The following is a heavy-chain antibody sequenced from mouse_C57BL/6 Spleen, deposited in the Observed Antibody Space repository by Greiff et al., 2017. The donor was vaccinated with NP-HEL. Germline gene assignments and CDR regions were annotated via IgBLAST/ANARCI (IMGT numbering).Heavy chain of an antibody. V-gene: IGHV1-15*01. CDR1: GYTFTDYE. D-gene: IGHD2-4*01. Sequence: QVQLQQSGAELVRPGASVTLSCKASGYTFTDYEMHWVKQTPVHGLEWIGAIDPETGGTAYNQKFKGKAILTADKSSSTAYMELRSLTSEDSAVYYCNDYVYYAMDYWGQGTSVTVSS. CDR3: NDYVYYAMDY. J-gene: IGHJ4*01. CDR2: IDPETGGT.